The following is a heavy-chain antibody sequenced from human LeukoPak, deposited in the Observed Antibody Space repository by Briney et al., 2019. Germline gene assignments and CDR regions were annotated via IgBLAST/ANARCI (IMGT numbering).Heavy chain of an antibody. V-gene: IGHV3-48*02. D-gene: IGHD4-17*01. Sequence: PGGSLRLSCAASGFTFSSYSMNWVRQAPGKGLEWISYISTTSVMYYADSVKGRLTISGDNDKNSLYLQMNSLRDEDTAVYYCARYRDYAFDYWGQGTLVTVSP. CDR1: GFTFSSYS. CDR2: ISTTSVM. J-gene: IGHJ4*02. CDR3: ARYRDYAFDY.